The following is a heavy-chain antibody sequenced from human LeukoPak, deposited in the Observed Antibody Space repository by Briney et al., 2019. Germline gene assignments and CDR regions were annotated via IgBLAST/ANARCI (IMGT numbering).Heavy chain of an antibody. D-gene: IGHD7-27*01. V-gene: IGHV4-39*01. CDR3: ARLSDLSGELDY. CDR1: GGSISSSSYY. CDR2: IYYSGST. Sequence: SETLSLTCTVSGGSISSSSYYWGWIRQPPGKGLEWIGSIYYSGSTYYNPSLKSRVTISVDTSKNQFSLKLSSVTAADTAVYHCARLSDLSGELDYWGQGTLVTVSS. J-gene: IGHJ4*02.